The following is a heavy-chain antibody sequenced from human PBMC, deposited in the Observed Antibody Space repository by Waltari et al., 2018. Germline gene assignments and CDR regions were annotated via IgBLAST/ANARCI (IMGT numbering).Heavy chain of an antibody. Sequence: EVQLVESGGGLIQPGGSLRLSCAASGFTVSSNYMSWVRQAPGKGLEWVSVMYSGGSTYYADSVKGRFTISRDNSKNTLYLQRNSLRAEDTAVYYCARGSPRVPVDYWGQGTLVTVSS. J-gene: IGHJ4*02. CDR2: MYSGGST. V-gene: IGHV3-53*01. D-gene: IGHD2-2*01. CDR1: GFTVSSNY. CDR3: ARGSPRVPVDY.